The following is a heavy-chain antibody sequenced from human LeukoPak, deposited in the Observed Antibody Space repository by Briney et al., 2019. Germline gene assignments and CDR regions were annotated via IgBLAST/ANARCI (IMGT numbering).Heavy chain of an antibody. V-gene: IGHV3-72*01. CDR3: VRVVTTGSGWYHFDN. D-gene: IGHD6-13*01. J-gene: IGHJ4*02. CDR2: SATTKPNSFTT. Sequence: GGSLRLSCAGAGFSITDHHTDWVPHAPGKGLEWVGRSATTKPNSFTTQYAASVRGRFTISRHHSQNSLYLQLNSLKTVDTAVYYCVRVVTTGSGWYHFDNWGLGTLVTVSS. CDR1: GFSITDHH.